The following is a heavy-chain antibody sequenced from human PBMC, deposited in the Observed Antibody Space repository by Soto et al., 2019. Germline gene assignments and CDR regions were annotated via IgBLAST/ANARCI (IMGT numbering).Heavy chain of an antibody. CDR1: GGSFSGYY. D-gene: IGHD6-19*01. Sequence: SETLSLTCAVYGGSFSGYYWSWIRQPPGKGLEWIGEIYHSGSTNYNPSLKSRVTISVDKSKNQFSLKLSSVTAADTAVYYCARVTVAGFDYWGQGTLVTVSS. CDR3: ARVTVAGFDY. CDR2: IYHSGST. J-gene: IGHJ4*02. V-gene: IGHV4-34*01.